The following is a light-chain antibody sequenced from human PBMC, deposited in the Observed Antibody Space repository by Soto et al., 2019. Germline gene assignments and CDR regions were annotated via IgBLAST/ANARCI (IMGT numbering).Light chain of an antibody. CDR3: QHYNNWPRTWT. CDR1: QSVSSY. V-gene: IGKV3-11*01. J-gene: IGKJ1*01. Sequence: LPQSQAPLSFSPGDRSTISCRASQSVSSYLAWYQQTPGQAPRPLIYDASNTATGIPARFSGSGCGTDFTRTIRSIHSEEFAFYHCQHYNNWPRTWTFGQGNKVDI. CDR2: DAS.